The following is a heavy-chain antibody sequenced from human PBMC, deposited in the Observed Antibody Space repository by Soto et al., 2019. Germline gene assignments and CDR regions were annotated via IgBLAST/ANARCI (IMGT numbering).Heavy chain of an antibody. V-gene: IGHV4-30-2*01. CDR2: IYHSGST. CDR3: ASPTVRGVIGMDV. D-gene: IGHD3-10*01. J-gene: IGHJ6*02. CDR1: GGSISSGGYS. Sequence: SETLSLTCAVSGGSISSGGYSWSWIRQPPGKGLEWIGYIYHSGSTYYNPSLKSRVTISVDRSKNQFSLKLSSVTAADTAVYYCASPTVRGVIGMDVWGQGTTVTVSS.